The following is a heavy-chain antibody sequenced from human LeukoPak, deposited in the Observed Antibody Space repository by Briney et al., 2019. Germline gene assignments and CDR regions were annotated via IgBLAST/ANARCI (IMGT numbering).Heavy chain of an antibody. CDR1: RDSISTSSYY. CDR3: ARSYYYDYRQIDY. J-gene: IGHJ4*02. Sequence: SETLSLTCTVSRDSISTSSYYWGWIRLPPGKGLEWLGSIYYSGSTYYNPSLKSRVTISVDTSKNQSSLNLYSVTAADTAVFYCARSYYYDYRQIDYWGQGTLVTVSS. D-gene: IGHD3-22*01. CDR2: IYYSGST. V-gene: IGHV4-39*01.